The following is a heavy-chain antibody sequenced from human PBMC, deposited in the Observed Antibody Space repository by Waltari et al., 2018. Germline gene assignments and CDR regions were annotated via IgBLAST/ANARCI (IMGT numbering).Heavy chain of an antibody. J-gene: IGHJ6*02. D-gene: IGHD2-21*01. CDR1: GYTFTSYG. V-gene: IGHV1-18*01. CDR3: ARGHSCGGDCYYVFSGVSGMDV. CDR2: IRAYNGNT. Sequence: QVQLVQSGAEVKKPGASVKVSCKASGYTFTSYGISWVRQAPGQGLEWMGWIRAYNGNTNYARKLQGRVTMTTDTATSTAYMELRSLRSDDTAVYYCARGHSCGGDCYYVFSGVSGMDVWGQGTTVTVSS.